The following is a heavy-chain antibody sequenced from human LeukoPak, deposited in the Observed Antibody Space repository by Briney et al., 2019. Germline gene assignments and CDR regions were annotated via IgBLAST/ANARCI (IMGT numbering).Heavy chain of an antibody. CDR2: IVVGSGNT. CDR1: GFTFTTSA. Sequence: SVKVSCKASGFTFTTSAVQWVRQARGHRLEWIGRIVVGSGNTEHAQKFQGRLTITRDISTSTAYMELSSLTSDDTAVYYCAAVPNANAWYWDDAFDIWGQGTMVTVSS. CDR3: AAVPNANAWYWDDAFDI. J-gene: IGHJ3*02. V-gene: IGHV1-58*01. D-gene: IGHD2-8*02.